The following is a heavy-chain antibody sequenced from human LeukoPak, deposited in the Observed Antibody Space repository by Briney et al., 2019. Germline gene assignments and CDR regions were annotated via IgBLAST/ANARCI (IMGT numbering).Heavy chain of an antibody. V-gene: IGHV4-4*09. Sequence: SETLSLTCTVSGGSITTYNWIWIRQTPGQALEWIGHIYSSGATKYNPSLKSRATILLDTSKNQLSLKLSSVSAADTAVYYCARRTPGPQLDEYVAYFFDHWGQGAQVTVSS. CDR3: ARRTPGPQLDEYVAYFFDH. J-gene: IGHJ4*02. D-gene: IGHD2-2*01. CDR2: IYSSGAT. CDR1: GGSITTYN.